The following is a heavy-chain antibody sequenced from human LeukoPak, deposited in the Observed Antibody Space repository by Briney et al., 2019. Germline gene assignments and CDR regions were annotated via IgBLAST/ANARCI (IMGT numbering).Heavy chain of an antibody. J-gene: IGHJ4*02. D-gene: IGHD6-13*01. V-gene: IGHV3-23*01. CDR1: AFTFSNYA. Sequence: PGGSLRLSCAASAFTFSNYAMGWVRQAPGKGLEWVSAFSGSAGTTYYADSVKGRFTISRDNSKNTLHLQMNSLRAEDTAVYYCARDPWYSSSWYLGLGWGQGTLVTVSS. CDR3: ARDPWYSSSWYLGLG. CDR2: FSGSAGTT.